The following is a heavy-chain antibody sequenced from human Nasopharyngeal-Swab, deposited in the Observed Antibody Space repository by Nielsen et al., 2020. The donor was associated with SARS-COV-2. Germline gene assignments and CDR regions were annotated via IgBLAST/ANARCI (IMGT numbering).Heavy chain of an antibody. CDR2: ISYDGSNK. V-gene: IGHV3-30-3*01. CDR3: ARDQYYYDSSGGEGYFDY. J-gene: IGHJ4*02. Sequence: WIRQPPGKWLEWVAVISYDGSNKYYADSVKGRFTISRDNSKNTLYLQMNSLRAEDTAVYYCARDQYYYDSSGGEGYFDYWGQGTLVTVSS. D-gene: IGHD3-22*01.